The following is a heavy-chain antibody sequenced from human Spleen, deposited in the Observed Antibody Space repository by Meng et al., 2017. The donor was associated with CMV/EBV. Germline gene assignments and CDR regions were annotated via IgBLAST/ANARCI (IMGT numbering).Heavy chain of an antibody. CDR1: FSFSNYD. Sequence: FSFSNYDLHWARQSPGKGLEWVALIRPDGGNKYYGDSLKGRFTVSRDNSKSTLYLHMNSLRPEDTAVYYCANGGSYYGSRNPSGFDYWGQGTLVTVSS. J-gene: IGHJ4*02. D-gene: IGHD3-10*01. V-gene: IGHV3-30*02. CDR2: IRPDGGNK. CDR3: ANGGSYYGSRNPSGFDY.